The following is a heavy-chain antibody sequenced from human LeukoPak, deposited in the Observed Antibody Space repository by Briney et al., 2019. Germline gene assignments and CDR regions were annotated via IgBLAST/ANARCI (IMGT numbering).Heavy chain of an antibody. CDR2: IYYSGST. V-gene: IGHV4-59*01. Sequence: TSETLSLTCTVSGESISGFYWTWIRQPPGKGLEWIGYIYYSGSTNYNPSLKSRVTISVDTSKNQFSLKLSSVTAADTAVYYCARTGYYYGSGSYYYATNWFDPWGQGTLVTVSS. J-gene: IGHJ5*02. D-gene: IGHD3-10*01. CDR3: ARTGYYYGSGSYYYATNWFDP. CDR1: GESISGFY.